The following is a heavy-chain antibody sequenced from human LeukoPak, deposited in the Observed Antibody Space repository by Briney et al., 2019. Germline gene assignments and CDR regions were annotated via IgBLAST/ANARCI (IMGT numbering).Heavy chain of an antibody. CDR2: INPNSGGT. CDR3: AREIDFWSGYSH. V-gene: IGHV1-2*06. CDR1: GYTFTGYY. J-gene: IGHJ4*02. D-gene: IGHD3-3*01. Sequence: VASVKVSCKTSGYTFTGYYMHWVRQAPGQGLEWMGRINPNSGGTNYAQKFQGRVTVTRDTSISTAYMELRSLRSDDTAVYYCAREIDFWSGYSHWGQGTLVTVSS.